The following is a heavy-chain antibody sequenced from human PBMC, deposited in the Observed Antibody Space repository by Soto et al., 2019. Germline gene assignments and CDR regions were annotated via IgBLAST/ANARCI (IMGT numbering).Heavy chain of an antibody. D-gene: IGHD4-17*01. CDR3: ARDGDYGDYFCY. CDR1: GYTFTSYG. CDR2: ISPYNDDT. V-gene: IGHV1-18*01. Sequence: ASVKVSCKASGYTFTSYGINWVRQAPGQGLEWLGWISPYNDDTKYAQKLQGRVTMTTDTSTSTAYMELRSLRSDDTAVYYCARDGDYGDYFCYWGQGTLVTVSS. J-gene: IGHJ4*02.